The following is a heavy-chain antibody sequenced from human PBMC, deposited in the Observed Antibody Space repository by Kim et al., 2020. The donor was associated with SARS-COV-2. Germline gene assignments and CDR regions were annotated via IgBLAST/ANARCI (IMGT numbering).Heavy chain of an antibody. V-gene: IGHV4-31*02. J-gene: IGHJ4*02. D-gene: IGHD3-3*01. Sequence: SLKSRVTISVDTSKIQCSLKLSAVTAADTAVYYCARGRITIFGVVTEFDYWGQGTLVTVSS. CDR3: ARGRITIFGVVTEFDY.